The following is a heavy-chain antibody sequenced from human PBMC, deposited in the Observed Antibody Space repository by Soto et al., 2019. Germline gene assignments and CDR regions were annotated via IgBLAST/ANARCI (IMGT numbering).Heavy chain of an antibody. J-gene: IGHJ4*02. V-gene: IGHV3-23*01. Sequence: EVQLLESGGGLVQPGGSLRLSCAASGFTFSSYAMRWVRQAPVKGLEWVSAISGSGDSTYYADSVKGRFTISRDNSKNTLYLQMNSLRAEDRAVYYCARRVSGSYYDYWGQGTLVTVSS. CDR2: ISGSGDST. D-gene: IGHD1-26*01. CDR1: GFTFSSYA. CDR3: ARRVSGSYYDY.